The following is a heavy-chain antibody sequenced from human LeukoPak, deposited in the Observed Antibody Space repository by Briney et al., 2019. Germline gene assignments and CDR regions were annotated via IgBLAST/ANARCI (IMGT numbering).Heavy chain of an antibody. CDR2: IGGSGGST. CDR3: ARDNDLDPDGYFDY. D-gene: IGHD1-1*01. CDR1: GFTFSTYA. V-gene: IGHV3-23*01. Sequence: GGSLRLSCAASGFTFSTYAMTWVRQAPGKGLEWVSAIGGSGGSTYYADSGKGRFTISRDNSKNTLYLQMSSLRPEDTAVYYCARDNDLDPDGYFDYWGQGVLVTVSS. J-gene: IGHJ4*02.